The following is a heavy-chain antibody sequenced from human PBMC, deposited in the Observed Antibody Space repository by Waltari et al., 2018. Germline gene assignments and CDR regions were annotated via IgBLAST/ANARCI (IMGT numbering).Heavy chain of an antibody. CDR3: ARVWRNYHYYGMDV. Sequence: EVQLVEPGGGLTQPGESMRPSCADPGLRCRIQHISWVRQAPGWGLEGVSTIYDGGSSYYADSVKGRLTISRDNSKNTVYLQMNSLRVDDTAVYYCARVWRNYHYYGMDVWGQGTTVTVSS. CDR1: GLRCRIQH. J-gene: IGHJ6*02. D-gene: IGHD3-16*01. V-gene: IGHV3-53*01. CDR2: IYDGGSS.